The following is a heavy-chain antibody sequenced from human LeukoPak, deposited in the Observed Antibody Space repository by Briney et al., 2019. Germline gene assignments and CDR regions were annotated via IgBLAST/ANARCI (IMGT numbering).Heavy chain of an antibody. Sequence: SAKVSCKASGGTFSNYAISWVRQAPGQGLEWMGGIIPIFGTTNYAQKFQGRVTITADESTNTAYMELSSLRSEDTAIYYCARGDYYDILTADYYYMDVWGKGTTVTISS. CDR1: GGTFSNYA. CDR3: ARGDYYDILTADYYYMDV. J-gene: IGHJ6*03. V-gene: IGHV1-69*13. D-gene: IGHD3-9*01. CDR2: IIPIFGTT.